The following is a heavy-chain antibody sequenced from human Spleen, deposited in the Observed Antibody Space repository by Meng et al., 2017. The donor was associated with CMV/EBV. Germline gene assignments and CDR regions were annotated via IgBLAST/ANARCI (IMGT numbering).Heavy chain of an antibody. CDR1: GFTFSNYW. D-gene: IGHD6-19*01. V-gene: IGHV3-7*01. CDR2: INQDGTEK. CDR3: ARDYGAETGTGK. Sequence: GESLKISCAASGFTFSNYWMSWVRQAPGKGLEWVANINQDGTEKYYVDSVKGRFTISRDNAKNSVHLQMNSLRVEDTALYYCARDYGAETGTGKWGQGTLVTVSS. J-gene: IGHJ4*02.